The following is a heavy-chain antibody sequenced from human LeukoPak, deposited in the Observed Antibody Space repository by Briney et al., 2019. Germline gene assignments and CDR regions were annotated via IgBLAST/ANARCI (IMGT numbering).Heavy chain of an antibody. Sequence: SETLSLTCTVSGGSISSYYWSWIRQPPGKGLEWIGYIYYSGSTNYNPSLKSRVTISVDTSKNQFSLKLSSVTAADTAVYYCARERYTIFGVVIIKYFDYWGQGTLVTVSS. D-gene: IGHD3-3*01. CDR3: ARERYTIFGVVIIKYFDY. V-gene: IGHV4-59*01. CDR2: IYYSGST. J-gene: IGHJ4*02. CDR1: GGSISSYY.